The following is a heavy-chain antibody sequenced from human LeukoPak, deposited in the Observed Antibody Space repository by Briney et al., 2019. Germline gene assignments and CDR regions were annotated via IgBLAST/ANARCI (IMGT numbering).Heavy chain of an antibody. D-gene: IGHD1-7*01. Sequence: PGGSLRLSCAASGFTFSNFAMSWVRQAPGKGLEWVSAISGSGGGAYYADSVKGRFTISRDNSKNTLYLQMDSLRAEDTAVYYCAKDRTGTTGGDAFDIWGQGTMVTVSS. CDR2: ISGSGGGA. CDR1: GFTFSNFA. J-gene: IGHJ3*02. CDR3: AKDRTGTTGGDAFDI. V-gene: IGHV3-23*01.